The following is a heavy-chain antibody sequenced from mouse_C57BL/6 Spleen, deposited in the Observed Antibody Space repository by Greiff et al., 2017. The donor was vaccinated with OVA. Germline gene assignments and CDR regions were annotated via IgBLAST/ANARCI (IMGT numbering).Heavy chain of an antibody. Sequence: QVQLQQPGTELVKPGASVKLSCKASGYTFTSYWMHWVKQRPGQGLEWIGNINPSNGGTNYNEKFKGKATLTVDKSSSTAYMELRSLTSEDTAVYYCARTAVDYFDYWGQGTTLTVSS. CDR3: ARTAVDYFDY. CDR1: GYTFTSYW. J-gene: IGHJ2*01. D-gene: IGHD1-1*01. V-gene: IGHV1-53*01. CDR2: INPSNGGT.